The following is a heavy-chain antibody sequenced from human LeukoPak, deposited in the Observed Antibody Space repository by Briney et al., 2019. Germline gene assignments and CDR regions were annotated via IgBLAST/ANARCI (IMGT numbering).Heavy chain of an antibody. D-gene: IGHD6-13*01. CDR2: ISSSGSTI. CDR3: ARGRRSSYIDY. CDR1: GFTFSDYY. Sequence: GGSLRLSCAASGFTFSDYYMMWMREARGKGLEGVSYISSSGSTIYYSDSVKGRFTISRDNVKNSLYLQMNSLRAEDTAVYYCARGRRSSYIDYWGQGTLVTVSS. J-gene: IGHJ4*02. V-gene: IGHV3-11*01.